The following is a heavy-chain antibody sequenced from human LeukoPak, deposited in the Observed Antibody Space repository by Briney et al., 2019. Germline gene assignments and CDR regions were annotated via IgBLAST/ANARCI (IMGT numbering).Heavy chain of an antibody. V-gene: IGHV4-34*01. CDR1: GGSFSGYY. J-gene: IGHJ5*02. CDR2: INHSGST. Sequence: SETLSLTCAVYGGSFSGYYWSWIRQPPGKGLEWIGEINHSGSTNYNPSLKSRVTISVDTCKNQFSLKLSSVTAADTAVYYCARGTGASWLDPWGQGTLVTVSS. CDR3: ARGTGASWLDP.